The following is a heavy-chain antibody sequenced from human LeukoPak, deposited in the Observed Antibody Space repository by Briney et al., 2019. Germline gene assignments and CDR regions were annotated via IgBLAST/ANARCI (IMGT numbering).Heavy chain of an antibody. J-gene: IGHJ6*02. Sequence: GGSLRLSCAASGFTFSSHWMSWVRQAPGKGLEYVANIKQDGSQKYYVDSVKGRFTISRDNSKNTLYLQMNSLRAEDTAVYYCARALVPYYYYGMDVWGQGTTVTVSS. CDR1: GFTFSSHW. CDR2: IKQDGSQK. D-gene: IGHD6-13*01. V-gene: IGHV3-7*01. CDR3: ARALVPYYYYGMDV.